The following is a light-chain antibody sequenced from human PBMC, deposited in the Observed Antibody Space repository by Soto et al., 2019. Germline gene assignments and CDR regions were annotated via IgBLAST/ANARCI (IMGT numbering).Light chain of an antibody. V-gene: IGKV3-20*01. CDR2: GAS. CDR3: NQYVSSPLT. CDR1: QSVSSSY. J-gene: IGKJ4*01. Sequence: EIVLTQSPGTLSLSPGERATLSCRASQSVSSSYLAWYQQKPGQAPRLLIYGASSRATGIPDRFSGSGSGTDFTLTISRLEPEDFAVYYCNQYVSSPLTFGGGTKVEIK.